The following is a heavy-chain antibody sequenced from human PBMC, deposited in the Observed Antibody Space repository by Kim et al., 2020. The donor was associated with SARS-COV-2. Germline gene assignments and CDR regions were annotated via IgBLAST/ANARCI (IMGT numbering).Heavy chain of an antibody. J-gene: IGHJ5*02. CDR2: INHSGST. Sequence: SETLSLTCAVYGGSFSGYYWSWIRQPPGKGLEWIGEINHSGSTNYNPSLKSRVTISVDTSKNQFSLKLSSVTAADTAVYYCARGSRYYDRPWFDPWGQGTLVTVSS. V-gene: IGHV4-34*01. CDR1: GGSFSGYY. D-gene: IGHD3-22*01. CDR3: ARGSRYYDRPWFDP.